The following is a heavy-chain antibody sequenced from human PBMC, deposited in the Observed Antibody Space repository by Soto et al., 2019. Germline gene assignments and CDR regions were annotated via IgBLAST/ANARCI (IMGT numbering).Heavy chain of an antibody. CDR1: GFTFSSYA. CDR2: IRNSDGST. D-gene: IGHD6-13*01. Sequence: EVQLLESGGGLVQPGGSLRLSCAASGFTFSSYAMSWVRQAPGKGLEWVSSIRNSDGSTYYADSVKGRFTISRDNSKKTLYLQMNSLRAEDTAVYYCAKGGTDQLVRVYFDYWGQGALVTVSS. J-gene: IGHJ4*02. CDR3: AKGGTDQLVRVYFDY. V-gene: IGHV3-23*01.